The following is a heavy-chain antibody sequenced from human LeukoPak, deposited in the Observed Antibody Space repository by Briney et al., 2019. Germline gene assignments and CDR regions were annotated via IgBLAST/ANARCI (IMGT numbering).Heavy chain of an antibody. CDR1: GFTFSSYA. V-gene: IGHV3-23*01. D-gene: IGHD3-22*01. Sequence: GGSLRLSCAASGFTFSSYAMSWVRQAPWKRLEWVSAISGSGGSTYYADSVKGRYTISRDNSKHTLYLQMNSLRAEDTAVYYCAKDDSGYVGAFDIWGQGTMVTVSS. CDR2: ISGSGGST. CDR3: AKDDSGYVGAFDI. J-gene: IGHJ3*02.